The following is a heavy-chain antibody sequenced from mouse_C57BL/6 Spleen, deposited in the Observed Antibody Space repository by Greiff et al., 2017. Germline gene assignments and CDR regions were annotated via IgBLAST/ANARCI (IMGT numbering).Heavy chain of an antibody. V-gene: IGHV1-52*01. CDR3: AREGGQLRLRAMDY. J-gene: IGHJ4*01. CDR1: GYTFTSYW. CDR2: IDPSGSET. D-gene: IGHD3-2*02. Sequence: QVHVKQPGAELVRPGSSVKLSCKASGYTFTSYWMPWVKQRPIQGLEWIGNIDPSGSETHYNQKFKDKATLTVDKSSSTAYMQLSSLTSEDSAVYYCAREGGQLRLRAMDYWGQGTLVTVSS.